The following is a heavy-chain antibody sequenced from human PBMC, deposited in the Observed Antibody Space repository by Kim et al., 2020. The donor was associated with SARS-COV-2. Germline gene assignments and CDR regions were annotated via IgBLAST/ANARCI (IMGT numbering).Heavy chain of an antibody. CDR2: IWYDGSNK. J-gene: IGHJ4*02. D-gene: IGHD2-8*02. CDR3: ARALGTAETEITSFDY. V-gene: IGHV3-33*01. CDR1: GFTFSSYG. Sequence: GGSLRLSCAASGFTFSSYGMHWVRQAPGKGLEWVAVIWYDGSNKYYADSVKGRFTISRDNSKNTLYLQMNSLRAEDTAVYYCARALGTAETEITSFDYWGQGTLVTVSS.